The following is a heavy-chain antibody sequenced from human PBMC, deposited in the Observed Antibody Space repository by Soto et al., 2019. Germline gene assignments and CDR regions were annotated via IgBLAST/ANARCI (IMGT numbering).Heavy chain of an antibody. Sequence: QVQLQESGPGLVKPSQTLSLTCTVSGDSINNGDCYWSWLRQRPGKGLEWIGYIYYSGTKYYNPSLKSRVSMSVDTSKNQFSLNLTSVTAADTAVYYCAREKEDDSGDYNAFDIWGQGTVVTVSS. CDR1: GDSINNGDCY. V-gene: IGHV4-31*03. CDR2: IYYSGTK. CDR3: AREKEDDSGDYNAFDI. J-gene: IGHJ3*02. D-gene: IGHD4-17*01.